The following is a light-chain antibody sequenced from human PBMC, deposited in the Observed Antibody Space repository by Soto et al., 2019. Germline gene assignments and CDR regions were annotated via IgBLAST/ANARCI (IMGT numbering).Light chain of an antibody. CDR1: QGVSSSY. CDR2: VAS. CDR3: QQYGSSPRT. J-gene: IGKJ2*01. Sequence: EIVLTQSPGTLSLSPGARATLSCRASQGVSSSYLAWYQQKPGQSPRLLIYVASSRAAGIPDRFSGSGSGTDFTLSISRLEPEDVAVYYCQQYGSSPRTVGQGTKLEIK. V-gene: IGKV3-20*01.